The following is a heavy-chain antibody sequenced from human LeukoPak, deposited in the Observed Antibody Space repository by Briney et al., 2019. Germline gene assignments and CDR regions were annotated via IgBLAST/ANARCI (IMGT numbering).Heavy chain of an antibody. V-gene: IGHV3-33*01. J-gene: IGHJ4*02. D-gene: IGHD4-17*01. CDR2: IWYDGSKK. CDR3: ARARTTRGFDY. Sequence: PGGSLRLSRAASGFTFNSYGIHWVRQAPGKGLECVAFIWYDGSKKYYADSVKGRFTISRDNSKNTLYLQMNSLSAEDTAVYYCARARTTRGFDYWGQGTLVTVSS. CDR1: GFTFNSYG.